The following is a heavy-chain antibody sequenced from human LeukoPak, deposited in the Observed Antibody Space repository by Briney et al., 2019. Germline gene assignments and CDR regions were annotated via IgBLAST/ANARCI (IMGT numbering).Heavy chain of an antibody. CDR3: ARSSSIAVGTDY. CDR2: ISAYTGNT. J-gene: IGHJ4*02. D-gene: IGHD6-19*01. Sequence: ASLKVSCKASDYLFSNYGFFWVRQAPGQGLKWMGWISAYTGNTNYAPKFQDRLSMSTDTSTSTAYMELRSLRSEDTAVYFCARSSSIAVGTDYWGQGTLVTVSS. CDR1: DYLFSNYG. V-gene: IGHV1-18*01.